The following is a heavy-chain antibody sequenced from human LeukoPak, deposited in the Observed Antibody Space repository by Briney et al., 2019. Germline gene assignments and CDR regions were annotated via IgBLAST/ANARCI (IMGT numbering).Heavy chain of an antibody. CDR1: GGSISSYY. CDR3: ARELYGDTDY. CDR2: IYYSGST. J-gene: IGHJ4*02. V-gene: IGHV4-59*01. Sequence: PSETLSLTCTVSGGSISSYYWSWIRQPPGKGLEWIGYIYYSGSTNYNPSLKSRVTISVDTSKNQFSLKLSSVTAADTAVYYCARELYGDTDYWGQGTLVTASS. D-gene: IGHD4-17*01.